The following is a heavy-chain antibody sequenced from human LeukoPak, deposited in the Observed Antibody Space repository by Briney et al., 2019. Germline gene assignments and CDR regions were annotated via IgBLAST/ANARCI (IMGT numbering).Heavy chain of an antibody. Sequence: PGRSLRLSCAASGFTFSSYGMHWVRQAPGKGLEWVSAISGSGGSTYYADSVKGRFTISRDNSKNTLYLQMNSLRAEDTAVYYCAKGGRTTIFGVVITHFDYWGQGTLVTVSS. CDR2: ISGSGGST. V-gene: IGHV3-23*01. J-gene: IGHJ4*02. D-gene: IGHD3-3*01. CDR1: GFTFSSYG. CDR3: AKGGRTTIFGVVITHFDY.